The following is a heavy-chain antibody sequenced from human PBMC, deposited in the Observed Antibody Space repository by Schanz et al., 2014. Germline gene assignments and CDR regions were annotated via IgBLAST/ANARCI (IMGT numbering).Heavy chain of an antibody. Sequence: QVQLVQSGAEVKKPGASVKVSCKASGGTFSSYTINWVRQAPGQGLEWMGLINPYDDTIDYAKKFQGRFTMTRDTSTTTVYMELSSLRSDDTAVYYCARETTIITGGAFDVWGQGTMVTVSS. CDR1: GGTFSSYT. CDR2: INPYDDTI. V-gene: IGHV1-46*01. J-gene: IGHJ3*01. CDR3: ARETTIITGGAFDV. D-gene: IGHD3-9*01.